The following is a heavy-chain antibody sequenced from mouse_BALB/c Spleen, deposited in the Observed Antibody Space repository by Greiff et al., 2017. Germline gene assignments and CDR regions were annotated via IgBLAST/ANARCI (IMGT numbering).Heavy chain of an antibody. Sequence: VQLQESGAELARPGASVKLSCKASGYTFTSYWTQWVKQRPGQGLEWIGAIYPGDGDTRYTQKFKGKATLTADKSSSTAYMQLSSLASEDSAVYYCARDYYGSSYALDYWGQGTSVTVSS. CDR3: ARDYYGSSYALDY. CDR1: GYTFTSYW. CDR2: IYPGDGDT. J-gene: IGHJ4*01. D-gene: IGHD1-1*01. V-gene: IGHV1-87*01.